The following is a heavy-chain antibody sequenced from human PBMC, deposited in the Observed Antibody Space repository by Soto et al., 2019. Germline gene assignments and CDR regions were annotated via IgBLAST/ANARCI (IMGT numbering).Heavy chain of an antibody. CDR3: ARHKAGDILPGWFDY. Sequence: QLQLQESGPGLVKPSETLSLTCTVSGGSISSSSYYWGWIRQPPGKGLEWIGSIYYSGSTYYNPSLKSRVTISVDTSKNQFSLKLSSVTAADTAVYYCARHKAGDILPGWFDYWGQGTLVTVSS. CDR1: GGSISSSSYY. V-gene: IGHV4-39*01. CDR2: IYYSGST. D-gene: IGHD3-9*01. J-gene: IGHJ4*02.